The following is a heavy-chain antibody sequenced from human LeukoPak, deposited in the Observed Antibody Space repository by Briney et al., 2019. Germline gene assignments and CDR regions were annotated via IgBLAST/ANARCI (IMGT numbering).Heavy chain of an antibody. CDR1: GFTFSNCV. J-gene: IGHJ4*02. CDR2: ISGSGDTT. Sequence: GGSLRLSCAASGFTFSNCVMSWVRQAPGKGLEWVSAISGSGDTTYYADSVKGRFTISRDNSKNTLYLQMNSLRADDTAVYFCAKTMGAIDHDYWGQGTLVTVSS. D-gene: IGHD1-26*01. V-gene: IGHV3-23*01. CDR3: AKTMGAIDHDY.